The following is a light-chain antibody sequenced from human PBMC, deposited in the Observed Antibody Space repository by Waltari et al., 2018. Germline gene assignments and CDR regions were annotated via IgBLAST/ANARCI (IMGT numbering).Light chain of an antibody. Sequence: DIVLTQSPAILSLSQGDRSSLPCRASQSVTNYLAWYQQKPGQAPRLLIYDTSNRATGIPARFSGSGFGTDFTLTISSLEPEDFAVYYCQQRRDWPLTFGGGTKVEIK. J-gene: IGKJ4*01. CDR2: DTS. CDR1: QSVTNY. V-gene: IGKV3-11*01. CDR3: QQRRDWPLT.